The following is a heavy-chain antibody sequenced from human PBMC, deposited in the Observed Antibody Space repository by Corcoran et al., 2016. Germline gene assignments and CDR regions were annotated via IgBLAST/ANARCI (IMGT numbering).Heavy chain of an antibody. Sequence: QVQLVQSGAEVKKPGASVKVSCKASGYTFTSYGISWVRQAPGQGLEWMGWISAYNGNTNYAQKLQGRVTMTTDTSTSTAYMERRSLGSDDTAVYYCARDSNVLLWFGELGFDYWGQGTLVTVSS. V-gene: IGHV1-18*01. CDR3: ARDSNVLLWFGELGFDY. D-gene: IGHD3-10*01. CDR2: ISAYNGNT. J-gene: IGHJ4*02. CDR1: GYTFTSYG.